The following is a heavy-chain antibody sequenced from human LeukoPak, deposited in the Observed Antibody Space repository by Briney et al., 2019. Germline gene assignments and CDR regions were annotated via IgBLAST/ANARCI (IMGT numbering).Heavy chain of an antibody. V-gene: IGHV3-30*03. J-gene: IGHJ4*02. CDR1: GFTFSSYG. CDR3: ARDGVFSASPLGSVPYYFDY. CDR2: ISYDGSNK. Sequence: PGRSLRLSCAASGFTFSSYGMHWIRQAPGKGLEWVAVISYDGSNKYYADSVKGRFTISRDNSKNTRYLQMNSLRAEATAVYYCARDGVFSASPLGSVPYYFDYWGQGTLVTVSS. D-gene: IGHD2-8*01.